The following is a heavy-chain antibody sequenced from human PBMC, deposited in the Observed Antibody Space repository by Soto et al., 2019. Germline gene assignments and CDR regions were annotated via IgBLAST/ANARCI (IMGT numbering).Heavy chain of an antibody. D-gene: IGHD3-22*01. CDR2: IWYDGSNK. CDR3: AKRYYYDSSVPFDY. J-gene: IGHJ4*02. CDR1: GFTFSSYG. Sequence: PGGSLRLSCAASGFTFSSYGMHWVRQAPGKGLEWVAVIWYDGSNKYYADSVKGRFTISRDNSKNTLYLQMNSLRAEDTAVYYCAKRYYYDSSVPFDYWGQGTLVTVSS. V-gene: IGHV3-33*06.